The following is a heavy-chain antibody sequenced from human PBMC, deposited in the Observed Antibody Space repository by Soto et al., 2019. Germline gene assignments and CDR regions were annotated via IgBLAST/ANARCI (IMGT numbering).Heavy chain of an antibody. D-gene: IGHD3-10*01. V-gene: IGHV4-34*01. CDR2: INHSGST. J-gene: IGHJ5*02. CDR1: GGSFSGYY. Sequence: KTSETLSLTCAVYGGSFSGYYWSWIRQPPGKGLEWIGEINHSGSTNYNPSLKSRVTISVDTSKNQFSLKLSSVTAADTAVYYCARDRVIYYGSGSYHGWFDPWGQGTLVTVSS. CDR3: ARDRVIYYGSGSYHGWFDP.